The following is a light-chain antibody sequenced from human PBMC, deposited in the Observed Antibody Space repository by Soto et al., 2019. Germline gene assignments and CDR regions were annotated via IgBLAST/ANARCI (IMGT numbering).Light chain of an antibody. Sequence: AIQLTQSPSSLSASVGDRVTITCRASLGINTGVAWYQQKPGKSPKLLIYETSNLASGVSFRFSGTGYGTQFSLTIDGLQPEDFATYHCQQFSAYPLPFGGGTKVEIK. V-gene: IGKV1-13*02. CDR1: LGINTG. CDR2: ETS. J-gene: IGKJ4*01. CDR3: QQFSAYPLP.